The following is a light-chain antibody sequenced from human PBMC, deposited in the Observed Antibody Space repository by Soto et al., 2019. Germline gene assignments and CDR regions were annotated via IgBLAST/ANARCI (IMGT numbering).Light chain of an antibody. CDR3: LLYFGGAQGWV. V-gene: IGLV7-43*01. CDR1: TGAVTSGYY. J-gene: IGLJ3*02. CDR2: STS. Sequence: QAVVTQEPSLTVSPGGTVTLTCASSTGAVTSGYYPNWFQQKPGQAPRALIYSTSNQHSWTPARFSGSLLGGKAALTLSGVQHEDEAEYYCLLYFGGAQGWVFGGGTKLTVL.